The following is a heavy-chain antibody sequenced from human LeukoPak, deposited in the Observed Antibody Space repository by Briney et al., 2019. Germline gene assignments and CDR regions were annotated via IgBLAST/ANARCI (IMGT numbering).Heavy chain of an antibody. CDR1: ADSINTVSGFY. D-gene: IGHD6-19*01. V-gene: IGHV4-61*08. Sequence: PSETLSLTCTVSADSINTVSGFYWSWIRQPPGKGLEWIGSLFNSGTTNYNPSLRGRVTMSVDMSKSQLSLKLRSVTAADTAMYYCTTTPLWLAFDYWGQGALVTVPS. CDR3: TTTPLWLAFDY. CDR2: LFNSGTT. J-gene: IGHJ4*02.